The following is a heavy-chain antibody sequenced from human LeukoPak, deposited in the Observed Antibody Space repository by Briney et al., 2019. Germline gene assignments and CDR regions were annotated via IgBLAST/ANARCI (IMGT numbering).Heavy chain of an antibody. J-gene: IGHJ4*02. D-gene: IGHD3-16*01. Sequence: GASLKVSCTVSGYTLTELSMHWVRQAPGNGLERMGGFDPEDGETIYAQKFQGRVTMTEDTSTDTDYMELSRLRSEDTAVYYCATGVPRLYDYWGQGTLVTVSS. V-gene: IGHV1-24*01. CDR3: ATGVPRLYDY. CDR2: FDPEDGET. CDR1: GYTLTELS.